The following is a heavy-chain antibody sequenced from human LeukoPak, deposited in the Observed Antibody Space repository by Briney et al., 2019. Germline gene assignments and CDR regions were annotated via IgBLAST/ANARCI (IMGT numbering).Heavy chain of an antibody. CDR1: GYTFTGYY. J-gene: IGHJ5*02. CDR3: ARVLHPLGGYCSSTSCYSFDP. D-gene: IGHD2-2*01. CDR2: INPNSGGT. Sequence: ASVKVSCKASGYTFTGYYMHWVRQAPGQGLEWMGWINPNSGGTNYAQKFQGRVTMTRDTSISTASMELSRLRSDDTAVYYCARVLHPLGGYCSSTSCYSFDPWGQGTLVTVSS. V-gene: IGHV1-2*02.